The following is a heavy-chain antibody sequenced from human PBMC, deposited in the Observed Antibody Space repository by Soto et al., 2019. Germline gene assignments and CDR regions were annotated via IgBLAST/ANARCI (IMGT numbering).Heavy chain of an antibody. CDR2: IIPILGIA. D-gene: IGHD3-10*01. J-gene: IGHJ3*02. V-gene: IGHV1-69*04. Sequence: GASVKVSCKASGGTFSSYTISWVRQAPGQGLEWMGRIIPILGIANYAQKFQGRVTITADKSTSTAYMELSSLRSEDTAVYYCARDYYGSGSNLDAFDIWGQGTMVTVSS. CDR3: ARDYYGSGSNLDAFDI. CDR1: GGTFSSYT.